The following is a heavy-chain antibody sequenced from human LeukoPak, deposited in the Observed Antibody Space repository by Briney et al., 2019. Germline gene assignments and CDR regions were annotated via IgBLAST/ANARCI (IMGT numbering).Heavy chain of an antibody. CDR2: INPDSGGT. Sequence: GASVKVSCKAAGYTFTAYDMHWVRQAPGQGLEWMGWINPDSGGTNYAQKFQGRVTMTRDTSISTAYMELSRLRSVDTAVYYCAKVDEHYYDSSGLPFGYWGQGTLVTVSS. CDR3: AKVDEHYYDSSGLPFGY. CDR1: GYTFTAYD. V-gene: IGHV1-2*02. J-gene: IGHJ4*02. D-gene: IGHD3-22*01.